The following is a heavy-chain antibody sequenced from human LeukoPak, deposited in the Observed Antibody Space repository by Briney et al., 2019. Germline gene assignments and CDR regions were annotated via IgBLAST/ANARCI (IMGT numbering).Heavy chain of an antibody. Sequence: GGSLRLSCAASGFTFNNYAMHWVRQAPGKGLEWVSGISWNSGSIGYADSVKGRFTISRDNAKNSLYLQMNSLRAEDTALYYCAKGLVFGVVLWFDPWGQGTLVTVSS. J-gene: IGHJ5*02. CDR2: ISWNSGSI. CDR3: AKGLVFGVVLWFDP. V-gene: IGHV3-9*01. CDR1: GFTFNNYA. D-gene: IGHD3-3*01.